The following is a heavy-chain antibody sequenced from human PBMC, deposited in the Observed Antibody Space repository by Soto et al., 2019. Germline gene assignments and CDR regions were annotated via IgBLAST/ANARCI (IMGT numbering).Heavy chain of an antibody. J-gene: IGHJ5*02. CDR3: ARGYCTNGVCYNWFDP. D-gene: IGHD2-8*01. V-gene: IGHV1-2*04. CDR1: GYTFTGYY. Sequence: ASVKVSCKASGYTFTGYYMHWVRQSPVQGVEWMGWINPNSGGTNYAQKFQGWVTMTRDTSISTAYMELSRLRSDDTAVYYCARGYCTNGVCYNWFDPWGQGTLVTVSS. CDR2: INPNSGGT.